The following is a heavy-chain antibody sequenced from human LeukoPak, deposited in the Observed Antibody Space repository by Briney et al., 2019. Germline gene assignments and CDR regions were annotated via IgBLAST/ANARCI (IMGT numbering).Heavy chain of an antibody. V-gene: IGHV3-23*01. D-gene: IGHD5-18*01. CDR2: ISGSGGST. Sequence: GGSLRLSCAASGFTFSSYAMSWVRQAPGKGLEWVSAISGSGGSTYYADSVKGRFTISRDNSKNTLYLQMNSLRAEDGAVYYCAKERIQLWEYYFDYWGQEPWSPCPQ. CDR1: GFTFSSYA. CDR3: AKERIQLWEYYFDY. J-gene: IGHJ4*01.